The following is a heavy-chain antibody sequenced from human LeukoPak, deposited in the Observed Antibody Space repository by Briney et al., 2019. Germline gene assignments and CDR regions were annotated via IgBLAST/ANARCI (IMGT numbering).Heavy chain of an antibody. J-gene: IGHJ4*02. Sequence: GESLKISCKGSGYSFTSYWIGWVRQMPGKGLEWMGIIYPGDSDTRYSPSFQGQVTISADKSISTAYLQWSSLKASDTAMYYCARHTGGARDGYNWVDYWGQGTLVTVSS. CDR2: IYPGDSDT. V-gene: IGHV5-51*01. D-gene: IGHD5-24*01. CDR1: GYSFTSYW. CDR3: ARHTGGARDGYNWVDY.